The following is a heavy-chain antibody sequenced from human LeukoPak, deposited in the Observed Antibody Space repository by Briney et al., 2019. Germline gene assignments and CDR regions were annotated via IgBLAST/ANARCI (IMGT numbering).Heavy chain of an antibody. CDR3: ARDHGRGSYYSIDY. J-gene: IGHJ4*02. CDR1: GYTFTSYG. Sequence: ASVKVSCKASGYTFTSYGISWVRQAPGQGLEWMGWINPNSGGTNYAQKFQGRVTVTRDTSIITAYMELSRLRSDDTAVYYCARDHGRGSYYSIDYWGQGTLVTVSS. D-gene: IGHD1-26*01. CDR2: INPNSGGT. V-gene: IGHV1-2*02.